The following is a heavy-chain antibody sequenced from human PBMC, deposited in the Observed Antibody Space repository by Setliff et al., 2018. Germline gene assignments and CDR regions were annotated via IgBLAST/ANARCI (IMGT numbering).Heavy chain of an antibody. Sequence: GGSLRLSCAASGFTFSSYSMNWVRQVPGKGLEWVSSISSSSSYIYYADSVKGRFTISRDNAKNSLYLQMNSLRAEDTAVYYCARESVAATYNWFDPWGQGTLVTVSS. V-gene: IGHV3-21*01. CDR3: ARESVAATYNWFDP. J-gene: IGHJ5*02. CDR1: GFTFSSYS. D-gene: IGHD2-15*01. CDR2: ISSSSSYI.